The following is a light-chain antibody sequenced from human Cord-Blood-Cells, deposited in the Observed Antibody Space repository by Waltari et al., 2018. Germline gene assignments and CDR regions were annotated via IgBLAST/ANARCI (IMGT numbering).Light chain of an antibody. CDR2: VVS. CDR3: SSYTSSSTLV. J-gene: IGLJ2*01. Sequence: QSALPQPASVSGSPGQALTISCTGTSSDGGGYNYVSWYQQHPGKAPKLTIYVVSNRAAGVSNRFSGSNSGNTASLTIPLLHAEDAADYYCSSYTSSSTLVFGGGTKLTVL. V-gene: IGLV2-14*01. CDR1: SSDGGGYNY.